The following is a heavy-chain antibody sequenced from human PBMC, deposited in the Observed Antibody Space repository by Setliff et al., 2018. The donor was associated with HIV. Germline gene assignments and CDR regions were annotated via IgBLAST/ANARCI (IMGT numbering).Heavy chain of an antibody. CDR1: GDSIRSQF. CDR2: IETTGTV. V-gene: IGHV4-4*08. CDR3: ARHGAFYYYYYMDV. Sequence: PSETLSLTCNLSGDSIRSQFWTWIRQTPGKGLEWIASIETTGTVNYSPSLKSRVSISLDPSRSQFSLNLSSVTAADTAVYYCARHGAFYYYYYMDVWGKGTTVTVSS. J-gene: IGHJ6*03.